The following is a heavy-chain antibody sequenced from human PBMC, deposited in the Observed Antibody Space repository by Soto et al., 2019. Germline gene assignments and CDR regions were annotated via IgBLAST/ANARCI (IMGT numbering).Heavy chain of an antibody. CDR2: IYPGDSDT. J-gene: IGHJ4*02. CDR1: GYSFTSYW. V-gene: IGHV5-51*01. Sequence: PGESLKISCKGSGYSFTSYWIGWVRQMPGKGLEWMGIIYPGDSDTRYSPSFQGQVTISADKSISTAYLQWSSLKASDTAMYYCARSEYYDILTGYYFGKFVPDYWGQGTLVTVSS. D-gene: IGHD3-9*01. CDR3: ARSEYYDILTGYYFGKFVPDY.